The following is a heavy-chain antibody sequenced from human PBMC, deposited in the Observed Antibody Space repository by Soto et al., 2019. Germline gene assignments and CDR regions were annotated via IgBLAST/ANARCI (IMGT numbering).Heavy chain of an antibody. CDR3: WRDIEWVQAYLGKDA. CDR2: LNPANGRT. CDR1: GYRFISYY. D-gene: IGHD5-12*01. Sequence: ASVKVSCKASGYRFISYYVLWVRQAPGQGLEWIAVLNPANGRTTYAETFHGRITITTDTSTSIVFMELSSLRREDHAVYLCWRDIEWVQAYLGKDAGGQGTTATVSS. J-gene: IGHJ6*02. V-gene: IGHV1-46*01.